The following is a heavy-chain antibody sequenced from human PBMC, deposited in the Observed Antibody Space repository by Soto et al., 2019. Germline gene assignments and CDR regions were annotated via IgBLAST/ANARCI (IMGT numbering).Heavy chain of an antibody. CDR2: IYYSSNT. Sequence: SETLSLTCSVFGGSITGGGYHWSWIRQLPGKGLGWIGYIYYSSNTYYNPSLESRVTILVDKSSNQFSLNLTSVTAADSAVYFCARGSPHYFGSGERHGLDVWGQGTTVTVSS. CDR1: GGSITGGGYH. J-gene: IGHJ6*02. V-gene: IGHV4-31*03. CDR3: ARGSPHYFGSGERHGLDV. D-gene: IGHD3-10*01.